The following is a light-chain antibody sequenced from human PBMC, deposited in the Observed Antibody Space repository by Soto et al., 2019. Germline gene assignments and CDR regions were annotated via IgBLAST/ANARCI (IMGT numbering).Light chain of an antibody. CDR2: AAS. CDR3: QQSFSIPSWT. V-gene: IGKV1-39*01. Sequence: DIQLTQSPSSLSASVGERATITCRASQSISTDLNWYQQKPGRAPKLLISAASSLQSGVPSRFSGSGSGTDFTLTISSLQPEDFATYYCQQSFSIPSWTFGQGTKVDIK. CDR1: QSISTD. J-gene: IGKJ1*01.